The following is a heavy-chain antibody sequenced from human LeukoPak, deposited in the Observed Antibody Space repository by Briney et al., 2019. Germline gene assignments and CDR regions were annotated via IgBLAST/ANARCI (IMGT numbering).Heavy chain of an antibody. CDR1: GGSISSSHYY. CDR3: ARDEMEHHGSYYDF. CDR2: VYHSGST. J-gene: IGHJ4*02. D-gene: IGHD1/OR15-1a*01. Sequence: SETLSLTCTVSGGSISSSHYYWDWIRQPPGKGLEWIGSVYHSGSTYYNPSLKSRVTISVDTSKNQFSLKLSSVTAADTAFYYCARDEMEHHGSYYDFWGQGTLVTVSS. V-gene: IGHV4-39*07.